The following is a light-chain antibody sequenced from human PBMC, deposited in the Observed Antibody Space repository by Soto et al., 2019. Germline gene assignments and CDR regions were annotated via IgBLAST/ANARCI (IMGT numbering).Light chain of an antibody. CDR3: QQRSTWLYT. J-gene: IGKJ2*01. CDR1: QDVSIF. Sequence: EILLAQSPATLSLSPGERATLSCKASQDVSIFLAWYQQKPGQAPRLLIHDASNRATGVPARFSGSGSGRDFTLTITSLEPEDFAVYYCQQRSTWLYTLVQGTKLEV. V-gene: IGKV3-11*02. CDR2: DAS.